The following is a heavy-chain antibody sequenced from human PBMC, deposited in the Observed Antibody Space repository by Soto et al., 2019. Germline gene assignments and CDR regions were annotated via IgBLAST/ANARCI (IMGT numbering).Heavy chain of an antibody. Sequence: SETLSLTCTVSGGSSSSYYWSLIRQPPGKGLEWIGYIYYNGRTNYNPSLKSRVTISVDTSKNQFSLKLSSVTAADTAVYYCARHLTYCSAGSCYSDFPYYGMDVWGQGTTVTVSS. V-gene: IGHV4-59*08. CDR3: ARHLTYCSAGSCYSDFPYYGMDV. CDR2: IYYNGRT. CDR1: GGSSSSYY. D-gene: IGHD2-15*01. J-gene: IGHJ6*02.